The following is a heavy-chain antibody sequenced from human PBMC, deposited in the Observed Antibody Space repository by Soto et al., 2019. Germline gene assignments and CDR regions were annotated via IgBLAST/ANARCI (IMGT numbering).Heavy chain of an antibody. Sequence: GGSLRLSCVGSGFSFGDYGMHWVRHTPGKGLEWVAVIGNDGAARFYGDSVKGRFSISRDNSRSTFYLQMNSLRPEDTAMYYCAKETIAAAGPNFFDFWGQGTQVTVS. D-gene: IGHD6-13*01. CDR3: AKETIAAAGPNFFDF. V-gene: IGHV3-30*18. CDR1: GFSFGDYG. J-gene: IGHJ4*02. CDR2: IGNDGAAR.